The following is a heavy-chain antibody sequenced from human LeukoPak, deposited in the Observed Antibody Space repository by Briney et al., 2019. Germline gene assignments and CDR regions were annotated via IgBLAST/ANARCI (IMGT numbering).Heavy chain of an antibody. J-gene: IGHJ4*02. CDR1: GFTFSSYG. D-gene: IGHD3-9*01. CDR2: ISYDGSNK. Sequence: GRSLRLSCAASGFTFSSYGMHWVRQAPGKGLEWVAVISYDGSNKYYADSVKGRFTISRDNSKNTLYLQMNSLRAEDTAVYYCAKEKFDWGTMYYFDYWGQGTLVTVSS. V-gene: IGHV3-30*18. CDR3: AKEKFDWGTMYYFDY.